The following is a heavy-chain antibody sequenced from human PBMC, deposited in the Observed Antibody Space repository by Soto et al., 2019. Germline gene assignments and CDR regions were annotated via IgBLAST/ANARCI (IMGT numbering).Heavy chain of an antibody. D-gene: IGHD1-1*01. V-gene: IGHV3-23*01. CDR3: VKDSTSYNGVYDPFDI. CDR2: IGGEAVST. CDR1: GFIFSNYA. Sequence: EVQLLESGGGLVQPGGSLRLSCEASGFIFSNYAMSWVRQGPGKGLEWVSVIGGEAVSTNCADFVKGRCTVSRDNSKNTVYLQLDSLRDDDTAVYYCVKDSTSYNGVYDPFDIWGQGTMVTVSS. J-gene: IGHJ3*02.